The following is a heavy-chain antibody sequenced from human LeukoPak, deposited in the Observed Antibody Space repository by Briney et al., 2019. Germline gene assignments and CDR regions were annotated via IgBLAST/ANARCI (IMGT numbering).Heavy chain of an antibody. Sequence: RASVKVSCKASGYTFTSYGISWVRQAPGQGLEWMGWISAYNGNTNYAQKLQGRVTMTTDTSTSTAYMELRSLRPDDTAVYYCAREGATQAVAGFYYYYGMDVWGQGTTVTVSS. CDR2: ISAYNGNT. D-gene: IGHD6-19*01. CDR3: AREGATQAVAGFYYYYGMDV. V-gene: IGHV1-18*01. J-gene: IGHJ6*02. CDR1: GYTFTSYG.